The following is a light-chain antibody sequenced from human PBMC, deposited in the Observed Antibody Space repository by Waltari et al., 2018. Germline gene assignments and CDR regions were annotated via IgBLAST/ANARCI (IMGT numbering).Light chain of an antibody. J-gene: IGLJ2*01. V-gene: IGLV3-1*01. CDR1: KLGNNY. CDR3: QASDRTTVV. CDR2: QDN. Sequence: SYDLTQPPSVSVPPGQTASISCSGDKLGNNYVSWYQQKPGQSPLLVIYQDNKRASGIPERFAGSSSGNTATLTISGTQAMDEADYCCQASDRTTVVFGGGTKLTVL.